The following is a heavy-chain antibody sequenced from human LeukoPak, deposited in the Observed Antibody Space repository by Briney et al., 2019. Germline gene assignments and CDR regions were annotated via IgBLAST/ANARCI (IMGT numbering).Heavy chain of an antibody. V-gene: IGHV3-21*01. J-gene: IGHJ4*02. D-gene: IGHD1-26*01. Sequence: GGSLRLSCAASGFTFSHYSMNWVRQAPGKGLEWVSSISTSSSYIYYADSVKGRFTVSRNNAKNSLYLQMNSLRDEDTAVYYCAKAGGSSFDYWGQGALVTVSS. CDR1: GFTFSHYS. CDR2: ISTSSSYI. CDR3: AKAGGSSFDY.